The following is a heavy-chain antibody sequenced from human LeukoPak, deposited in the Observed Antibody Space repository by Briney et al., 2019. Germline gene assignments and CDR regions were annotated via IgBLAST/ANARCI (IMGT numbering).Heavy chain of an antibody. CDR1: GYTFTSYG. J-gene: IGHJ6*02. CDR2: ISAYIFYR. D-gene: IGHD3-10*01. V-gene: IGHV1-18*01. CDR3: ARDYQGYYYGSGSYYNPNRYGMDV. Sequence: ASVKVSCKASGYTFTSYGICWVRQAPGQGLEWMGWISAYIFYRNYAQKLQGRVTMTTDTSTSTAYMELRSLRSDDTAVYYCARDYQGYYYGSGSYYNPNRYGMDVWGQGTTVSVSS.